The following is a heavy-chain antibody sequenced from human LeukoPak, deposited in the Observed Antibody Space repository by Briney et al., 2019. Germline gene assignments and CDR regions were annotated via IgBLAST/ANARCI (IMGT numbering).Heavy chain of an antibody. D-gene: IGHD3-10*01. V-gene: IGHV4-59*01. CDR1: GGSISSYY. J-gene: IGHJ4*02. CDR2: IYYSGST. Sequence: SETLSLTCTVSGGSISSYYWSWIRQPPGKGLEWIGYIYYSGSTNYNPSLKSRVTISVDTSKNQFSLKLSSVTAADTAVYYCARAADYYGSGTLHFDYWGQGTLVTVSS. CDR3: ARAADYYGSGTLHFDY.